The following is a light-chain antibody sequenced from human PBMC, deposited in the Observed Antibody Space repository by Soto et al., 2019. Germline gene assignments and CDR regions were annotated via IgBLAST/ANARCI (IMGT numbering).Light chain of an antibody. Sequence: DIELTQTPLSLSVTPGEPASISCRSSQTLLDIDGGNTYLDWYLQKPGQSPQLLIYMVSFRASGVPDMFSGSGSGTDFTLKISRVEADDVGVYYCMHGVESPTFGPGTTVDIK. CDR3: MHGVESPT. CDR2: MVS. CDR1: QTLLDIDGGNTY. V-gene: IGKV2-40*01. J-gene: IGKJ3*01.